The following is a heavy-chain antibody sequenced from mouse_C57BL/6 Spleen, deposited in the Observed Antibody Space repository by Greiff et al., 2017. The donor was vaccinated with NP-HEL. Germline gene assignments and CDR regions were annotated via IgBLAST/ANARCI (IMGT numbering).Heavy chain of an antibody. CDR1: GFTFSSYA. V-gene: IGHV5-4*01. J-gene: IGHJ4*01. CDR3: ARGEDYYYAMDY. CDR2: ISDGGSYT. Sequence: EVQGVESGGGLVKPGGSLKLSCAASGFTFSSYAMSWVRQTPEKRLEWVATISDGGSYTYYPDNVKGRFTISRDNAKNNLYLQMSHLKSEDTAMYYCARGEDYYYAMDYWGQGTSVTVSS.